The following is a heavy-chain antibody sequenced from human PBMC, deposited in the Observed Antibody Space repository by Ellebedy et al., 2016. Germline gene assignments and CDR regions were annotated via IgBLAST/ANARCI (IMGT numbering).Heavy chain of an antibody. V-gene: IGHV4-31*03. CDR2: IYYSGST. J-gene: IGHJ6*02. CDR3: ARAGCCSGGRGGGMDV. Sequence: SETLSLTXTVSGGSISSGGYYWSWIRQHPGKGLEWIGYIYYSGSTYYNPSLKSRVTISVDTSKNQFSLKLSSVTAADTAVYYCARAGCCSGGRGGGMDVWGQGTTVTVSS. CDR1: GGSISSGGYY. D-gene: IGHD2-15*01.